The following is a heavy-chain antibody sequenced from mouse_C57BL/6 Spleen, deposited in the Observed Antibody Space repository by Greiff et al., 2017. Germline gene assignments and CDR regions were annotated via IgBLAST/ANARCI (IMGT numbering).Heavy chain of an antibody. V-gene: IGHV1-69*01. CDR3: ATYFSNALDY. D-gene: IGHD2-5*01. Sequence: QVQLKQPGAELVMPGASVKLSCKASGYTFTSYWMHWVKQRPGQGLEWIGEIDPSDSYTNYNQKFKGKSTLTVDKSSSTAYMQLSSLTSEDSAVYYCATYFSNALDYWGQGTTRTVYS. CDR1: GYTFTSYW. J-gene: IGHJ2*01. CDR2: IDPSDSYT.